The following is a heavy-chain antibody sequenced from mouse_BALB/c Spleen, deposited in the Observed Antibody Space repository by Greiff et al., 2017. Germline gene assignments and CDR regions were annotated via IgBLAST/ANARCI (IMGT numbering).Heavy chain of an antibody. D-gene: IGHD1-2*01. CDR1: GFTFSSYA. Sequence: EVKLVESGGGLVKPGGSLKLSCAASGFTFSSYAMSWVRQSPEKRLEWVAEISSGGSYTYYPDTVTGRFTISRDNAKNTLYLEMSSLRSEDTAMYYCARDNYGYDYWGQGTTLTVSS. CDR2: ISSGGSYT. CDR3: ARDNYGYDY. V-gene: IGHV5-9-4*01. J-gene: IGHJ2*01.